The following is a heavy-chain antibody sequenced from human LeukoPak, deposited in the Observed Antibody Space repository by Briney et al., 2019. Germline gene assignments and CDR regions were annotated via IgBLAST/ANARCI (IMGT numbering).Heavy chain of an antibody. Sequence: PGGSLRLSCAASGFTVSSNHMSWVRQAPGKGLEWVSVIYSAGKIFYAESVKGRFTISRDNSENTLYLQMDSLRAEDTAVYYCAGIAYTPDASGWFDPWGQGTLVTVSS. CDR1: GFTVSSNH. J-gene: IGHJ5*02. CDR2: IYSAGKI. CDR3: AGIAYTPDASGWFDP. D-gene: IGHD3-16*01. V-gene: IGHV3-66*01.